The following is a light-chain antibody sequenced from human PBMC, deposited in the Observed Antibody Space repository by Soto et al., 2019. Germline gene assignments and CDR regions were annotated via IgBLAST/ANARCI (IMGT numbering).Light chain of an antibody. V-gene: IGLV2-14*01. Sequence: QSALTQPASVSGSTGQSITISCTGTSSDAGGYNYVSWYQQHPGKAPKLMIYDVSNRPSGVSNRFSGSKSGNTASLTISGLQAEDEADYYCSSYTSSSTYVIFGGGTQLTVL. CDR3: SSYTSSSTYVI. CDR1: SSDAGGYNY. J-gene: IGLJ2*01. CDR2: DVS.